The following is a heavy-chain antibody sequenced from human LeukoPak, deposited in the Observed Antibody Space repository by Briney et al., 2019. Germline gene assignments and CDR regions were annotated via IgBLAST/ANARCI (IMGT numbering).Heavy chain of an antibody. CDR2: INHSGST. CDR3: ARGYRGSGWYRYFDL. V-gene: IGHV4-34*01. Sequence: SETLSLTCAVYGGSFSGYYWSWIRQPPGKGLEWIGEINHSGSTNYNPSLKSRVTISVDTSKNQFSLKLSSVTAADTAVYYCARGYRGSGWYRYFDLWGRGTLVTVSS. D-gene: IGHD6-19*01. J-gene: IGHJ2*01. CDR1: GGSFSGYY.